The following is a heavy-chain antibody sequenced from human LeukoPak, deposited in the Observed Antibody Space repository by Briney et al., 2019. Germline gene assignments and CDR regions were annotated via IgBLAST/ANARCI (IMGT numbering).Heavy chain of an antibody. D-gene: IGHD2-15*01. CDR1: AFTFSSYW. Sequence: GGSLRLSCAASAFTFSSYWMHWVRQAPGKGLVWVSRINSDGSSTSYADSVKGRFTISRDNAKNTLYLQMNSLRAEDTAMYYCARGADCSGGSCYSYWYFDLWGRGTLVTVSS. CDR3: ARGADCSGGSCYSYWYFDL. V-gene: IGHV3-74*01. CDR2: INSDGSST. J-gene: IGHJ2*01.